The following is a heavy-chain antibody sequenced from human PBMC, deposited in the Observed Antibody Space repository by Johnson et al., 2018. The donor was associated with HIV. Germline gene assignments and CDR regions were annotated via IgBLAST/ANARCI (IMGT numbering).Heavy chain of an antibody. CDR3: ARDPSRSPGAFDI. CDR1: GFTVSSNY. Sequence: VQLVESGGGLIQPGGSLRLSCAVSGFTVSSNYMSWVRQAPGKGLEWVSVIYSGGTTNYADSVKGRFTISRDNSKNTLYIQMNSLRADDTAVYYCARDPSRSPGAFDIWGQGTMVTVSS. CDR2: IYSGGTT. J-gene: IGHJ3*02. V-gene: IGHV3-53*01.